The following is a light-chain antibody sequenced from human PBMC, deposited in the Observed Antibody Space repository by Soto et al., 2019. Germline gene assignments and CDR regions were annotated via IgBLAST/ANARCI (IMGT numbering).Light chain of an antibody. CDR2: EVS. V-gene: IGLV2-14*01. J-gene: IGLJ1*01. Sequence: QSVLTQPASVSGSPGQSITISCTGTSGDVGAYNYVSWFQQHPGKAPKLLIYEVSNRPSGVSYRFSGSKSGSTASLTISGLQAEDEADYYCSSYTRSRTYVFXTGTKVTVL. CDR1: SGDVGAYNY. CDR3: SSYTRSRTYV.